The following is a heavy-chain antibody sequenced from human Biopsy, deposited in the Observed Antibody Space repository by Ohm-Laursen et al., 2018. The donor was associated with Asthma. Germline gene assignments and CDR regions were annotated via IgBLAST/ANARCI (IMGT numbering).Heavy chain of an antibody. D-gene: IGHD7-27*01. Sequence: ASVKVSCKASGYTFTGYHIHWVRQAPGQGLEWMGGIDPNSGGTNYAQKFQGRVTMTSDTSISTAYMELSRLRSDDTALYYCARGQKSPGDRWFDPWGQGTLVTVSS. J-gene: IGHJ5*02. CDR2: IDPNSGGT. CDR3: ARGQKSPGDRWFDP. CDR1: GYTFTGYH. V-gene: IGHV1-2*02.